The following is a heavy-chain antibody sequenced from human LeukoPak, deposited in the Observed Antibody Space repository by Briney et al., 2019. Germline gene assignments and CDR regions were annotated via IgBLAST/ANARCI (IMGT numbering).Heavy chain of an antibody. CDR2: IYYSGST. CDR1: GGSISSYY. D-gene: IGHD5-18*01. CDR3: AREGSYGYYYYYYYMDV. Sequence: PSETLSLTCTVSGGSISSYYWSWIRQPPGKGLEWIGYIYYSGSTNYNPSLKSRVTISVDTSKNQFFLKLSSVTAADTAVYYCAREGSYGYYYYYYYMDVWGKGTTVTVSS. J-gene: IGHJ6*03. V-gene: IGHV4-59*01.